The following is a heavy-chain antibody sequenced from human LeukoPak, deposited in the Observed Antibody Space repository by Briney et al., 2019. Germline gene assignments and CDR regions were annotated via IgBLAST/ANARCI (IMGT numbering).Heavy chain of an antibody. D-gene: IGHD3-10*01. CDR2: INPNSGGT. CDR1: GYTFTGYY. J-gene: IGHJ4*02. Sequence: ASVKVSCKASGYTFTGYYMHWVRQAPGQGLEWMGWINPNSGGTNYAQKFQGRVTMTRDTSISTAYMELSSLRSEDTAVYYCARSYYYGSDPISNWGQGTLVTVSS. CDR3: ARSYYYGSDPISN. V-gene: IGHV1-2*02.